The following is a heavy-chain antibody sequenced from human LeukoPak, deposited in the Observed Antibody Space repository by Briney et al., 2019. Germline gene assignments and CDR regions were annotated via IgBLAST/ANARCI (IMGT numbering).Heavy chain of an antibody. CDR2: IYYSGST. J-gene: IGHJ3*02. Sequence: SETLSLTCTVSGGSISSYYWSWIRQPPGKGLEWIGYIYYSGSTNYNPSLKSRVTISVDTSNNQFSLKLSSVTAADTAVYYCARPATYTHYDSSGYYYGRAFDIWGQGTMVTVSS. CDR3: ARPATYTHYDSSGYYYGRAFDI. V-gene: IGHV4-59*12. CDR1: GGSISSYY. D-gene: IGHD3-22*01.